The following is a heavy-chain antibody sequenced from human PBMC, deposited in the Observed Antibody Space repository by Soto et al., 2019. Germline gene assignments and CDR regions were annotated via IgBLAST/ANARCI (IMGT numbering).Heavy chain of an antibody. CDR2: INRDGSRT. J-gene: IGHJ6*02. CDR3: VSLLGGV. D-gene: IGHD2-21*01. V-gene: IGHV3-74*01. CDR1: GFTFSSYW. Sequence: GGSLRLSCAASGFTFSSYWMHWVRQAPGKGLVWVSRINRDGSRTGYADSVKGRFTISRDNAMNTLYLQMNSLRVEDTAVYYCVSLLGGVWGQGTTVTVSS.